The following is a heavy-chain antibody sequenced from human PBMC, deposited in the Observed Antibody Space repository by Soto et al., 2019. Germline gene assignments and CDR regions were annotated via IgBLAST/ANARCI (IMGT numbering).Heavy chain of an antibody. CDR1: GFTFSSYE. J-gene: IGHJ6*02. D-gene: IGHD2-2*01. CDR2: ISSSGSTI. V-gene: IGHV3-48*03. CDR3: ATKVGYCSSTSCYYYYYGMDV. Sequence: GGSLRLSCAASGFTFSSYEMNWVRQAPGKGLEWVSYISSSGSTIYYADSVKGRFTISRDNAKNSLYLQMNSLRAEDTAVYYCATKVGYCSSTSCYYYYYGMDVWGQGTTVTVSS.